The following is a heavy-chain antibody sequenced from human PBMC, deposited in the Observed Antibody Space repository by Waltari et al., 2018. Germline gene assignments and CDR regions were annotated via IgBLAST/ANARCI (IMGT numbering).Heavy chain of an antibody. CDR2: IYHSGST. J-gene: IGHJ3*02. D-gene: IGHD6-19*01. Sequence: QVQLQESGPGLVKPSETLSLTCAVSGYSISSGYYWGWIRQPPGKGLEWIGSIYHSGSTYYTPSLKSRVTISVDTAKNQFSLKLSSVTAADTAVYYCARPRSSGWSSDAFDIWGQGTMVTVSS. V-gene: IGHV4-38-2*01. CDR1: GYSISSGYY. CDR3: ARPRSSGWSSDAFDI.